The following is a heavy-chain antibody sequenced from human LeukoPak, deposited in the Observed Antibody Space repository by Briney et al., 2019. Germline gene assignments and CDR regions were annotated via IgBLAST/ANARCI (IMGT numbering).Heavy chain of an antibody. CDR2: IYPGDSDT. CDR3: ARRGRWLQLHDAFDI. CDR1: GYSFTSYW. J-gene: IGHJ3*02. D-gene: IGHD5-24*01. V-gene: IGHV5-51*01. Sequence: GESLKISCKGSGYSFTSYWIGWVRQMPGKGLEWMGIIYPGDSDTRYSPSFQGQVTISADKSISTAYLQWSSLKASDAAMYYCARRGRWLQLHDAFDIWGQGTMVTVSS.